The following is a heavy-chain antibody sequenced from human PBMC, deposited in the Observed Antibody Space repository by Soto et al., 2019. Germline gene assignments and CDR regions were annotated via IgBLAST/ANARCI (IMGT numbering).Heavy chain of an antibody. J-gene: IGHJ3*02. Sequence: EVQLVQSGAEAKKPGESLKISCKDFGDTFTTDWIDWVRQMPGKGLEWMGIIWPSDSDTTYSPSFEGQVTISADKSISTVYLQWSSLKASDTAMYYCARRKSDAFYIWGQGTMVTVSS. CDR2: IWPSDSDT. V-gene: IGHV5-51*01. CDR3: ARRKSDAFYI. CDR1: GDTFTTDW.